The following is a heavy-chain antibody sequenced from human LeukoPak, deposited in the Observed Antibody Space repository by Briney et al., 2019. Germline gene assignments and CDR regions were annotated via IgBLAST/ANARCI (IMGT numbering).Heavy chain of an antibody. CDR1: GFTVSSNY. Sequence: GGSLRLSCAASGFTVSSNYMSWVRQAPAKGLEWVSIIYGSGSTYYADSVKARLTISRDNSKNTLYLQMNSLRAEDTAVYYCARRGNYYGSGSNNWFDPGGQGTLVTVSS. V-gene: IGHV3-66*04. CDR2: IYGSGST. D-gene: IGHD3-10*01. CDR3: ARRGNYYGSGSNNWFDP. J-gene: IGHJ5*02.